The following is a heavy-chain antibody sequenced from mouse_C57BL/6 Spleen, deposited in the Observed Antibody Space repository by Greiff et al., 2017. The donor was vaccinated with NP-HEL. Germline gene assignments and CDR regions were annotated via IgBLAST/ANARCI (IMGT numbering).Heavy chain of an antibody. Sequence: EVQRVESGGGLVKPGGSLKLSCAASGFTFSSYTMSWVRQTPEKRLEWVATISGGGGNTYYPDSVKGRFTISRDNAKNTLYLQMSSLRSEDTALYYCARHGSNYVFAYWGQGTLVTVSA. J-gene: IGHJ3*01. CDR3: ARHGSNYVFAY. D-gene: IGHD2-5*01. CDR2: ISGGGGNT. V-gene: IGHV5-9*01. CDR1: GFTFSSYT.